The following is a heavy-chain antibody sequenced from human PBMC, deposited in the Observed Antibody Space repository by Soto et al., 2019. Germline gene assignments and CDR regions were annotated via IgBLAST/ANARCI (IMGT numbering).Heavy chain of an antibody. Sequence: ASVKVSCKASGYIFTSYYIHWVRQAPGQGLEWMGWINPFDGSRMFAQSFQGRVTMTRDTSTSTVYMEVSSLRSEDTGVYYSSRVDPGETSPFDHWG. J-gene: IGHJ4*01. V-gene: IGHV1-46*03. CDR2: INPFDGSR. CDR1: GYIFTSYY. CDR3: SRVDPGETSPFDH. D-gene: IGHD3-10*01.